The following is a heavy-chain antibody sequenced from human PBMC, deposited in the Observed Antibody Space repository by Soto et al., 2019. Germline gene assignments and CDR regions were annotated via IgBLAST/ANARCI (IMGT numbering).Heavy chain of an antibody. CDR3: ARGGVATIFGDS. CDR2: ISGSSDTI. V-gene: IGHV3-23*01. Sequence: EVQLLESGGGLVQPGGSLRLSCAASGFTFSSYAMSWVRQAPGKGLEWVSAISGSSDTIYYADSVKGRFIISRDNAKNSLYLQMNSLRDEDTAVYYCARGGVATIFGDSWGQGTLVTVSS. D-gene: IGHD5-12*01. J-gene: IGHJ4*02. CDR1: GFTFSSYA.